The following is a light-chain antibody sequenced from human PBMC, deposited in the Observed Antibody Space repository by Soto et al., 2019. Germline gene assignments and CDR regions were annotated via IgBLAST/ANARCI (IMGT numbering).Light chain of an antibody. CDR3: QQSYSTPPYT. J-gene: IGKJ2*01. V-gene: IGKV1-39*01. CDR1: QSISSY. Sequence: DIQMTQSPSSLSASVGVRVTITCRASQSISSYLNWYQQKPGKAPKVLIYAASNLQSGVPSRFSGGGSGTDFTLTISSLQPEDFATYYCQQSYSTPPYTFGQGTK. CDR2: AAS.